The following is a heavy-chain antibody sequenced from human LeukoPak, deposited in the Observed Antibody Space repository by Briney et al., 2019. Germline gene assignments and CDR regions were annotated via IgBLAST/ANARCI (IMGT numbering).Heavy chain of an antibody. Sequence: SETLSLTCTVSGYSISSGYYWGWIRQPPGKGLEWIGSIYHSGSTYYNPSLKSRVTISVDTSKNQFSLKLSSVTAADTAVYYCARDGEILLWFGELFRNWFDPWGQGTLVTVSS. V-gene: IGHV4-38-2*02. CDR1: GYSISSGYY. CDR3: ARDGEILLWFGELFRNWFDP. D-gene: IGHD3-10*01. CDR2: IYHSGST. J-gene: IGHJ5*02.